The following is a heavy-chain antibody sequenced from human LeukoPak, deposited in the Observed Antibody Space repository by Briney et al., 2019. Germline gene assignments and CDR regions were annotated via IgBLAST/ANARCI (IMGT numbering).Heavy chain of an antibody. V-gene: IGHV3-74*01. CDR2: INSDGRST. Sequence: GGSLRLSCAASGFTFSSYWMHWVRQAPGKGLVWVSRINSDGRSTTYVDSVKGRFTISRDNAKNTLYLQMNSLRAEDTAVYYCASSYYYDSSGHYRLDYWGQGTQVTVSS. CDR3: ASSYYYDSSGHYRLDY. J-gene: IGHJ4*02. CDR1: GFTFSSYW. D-gene: IGHD3-22*01.